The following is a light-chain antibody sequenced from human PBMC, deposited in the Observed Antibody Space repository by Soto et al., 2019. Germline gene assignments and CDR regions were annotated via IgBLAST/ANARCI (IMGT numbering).Light chain of an antibody. CDR1: QSVSSY. V-gene: IGKV3-11*01. Sequence: EIVLTQSPATLSLSPGERATLSCRASQSVSSYLAWYQQKPGQAPRLLMYEASNRATGIPAMFSGGGSGTDFTLTISSLEPEDFAVYYCQQRSDWPWTFGQGTKVEIK. CDR3: QQRSDWPWT. CDR2: EAS. J-gene: IGKJ1*01.